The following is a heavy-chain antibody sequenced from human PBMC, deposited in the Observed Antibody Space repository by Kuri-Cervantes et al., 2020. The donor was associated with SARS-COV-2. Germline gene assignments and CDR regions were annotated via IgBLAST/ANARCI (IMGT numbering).Heavy chain of an antibody. CDR1: GGSVSSGSYY. Sequence: SETLSPTCTVSGGSVSSGSYYWSWIRQPPGKGLEWIGYIYYSGSTNYNPSLKSRVTISVDTSKNQFSLKLSSVTAADTAVYYCARDSGGSYRDFDYWGQGTLVTVSS. D-gene: IGHD1-26*01. J-gene: IGHJ4*02. CDR2: IYYSGST. CDR3: ARDSGGSYRDFDY. V-gene: IGHV4-61*01.